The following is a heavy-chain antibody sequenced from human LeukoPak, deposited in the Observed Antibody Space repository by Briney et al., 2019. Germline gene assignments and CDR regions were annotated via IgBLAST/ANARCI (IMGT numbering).Heavy chain of an antibody. CDR2: IYYSGST. D-gene: IGHD3-22*01. CDR3: ARATGHYYDSSGCYLGDAFDF. CDR1: GGSISSGGYS. Sequence: SETLSLTCAVSGGSISSGGYSWSWIRPPPGKGLEWIGSIYYSGSTNYNPSLKSRVTISVDTSKNQFSLKLNSVTAADTAVYYCARATGHYYDSSGCYLGDAFDFWGQGTMVTVSS. V-gene: IGHV4-61*08. J-gene: IGHJ3*01.